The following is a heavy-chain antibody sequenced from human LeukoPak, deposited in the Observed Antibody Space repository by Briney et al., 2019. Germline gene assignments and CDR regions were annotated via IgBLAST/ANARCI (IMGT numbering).Heavy chain of an antibody. J-gene: IGHJ6*03. Sequence: SETLSLTCAVYGGSFSGYYWGWIRQPPGKGLEWIGSIYHSGSTYYNPSLKSRVTISVDTSKNQFSLKLSSVTAADTAVYYCARGGHYYDSSGYSHYMDVWGKGTTVTVSS. D-gene: IGHD3-22*01. CDR2: IYHSGST. CDR3: ARGGHYYDSSGYSHYMDV. V-gene: IGHV4-38-2*01. CDR1: GGSFSGYY.